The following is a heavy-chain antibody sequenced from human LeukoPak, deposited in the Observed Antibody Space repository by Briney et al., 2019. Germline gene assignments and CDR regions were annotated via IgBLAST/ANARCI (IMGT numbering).Heavy chain of an antibody. V-gene: IGHV3-30*03. D-gene: IGHD3-10*01. CDR1: RFTFSRYG. CDR2: ISYDGSNK. Sequence: GGSLRLSCAASRFTFSRYGMHWVRQAPGKGLEWVAVISYDGSNKYYVDSVKGRFTISRDNSKNTLYLQMNSLRAEDTAVYYCARITGKELYYYGSGSVYMDVWGKGTTVTISS. CDR3: ARITGKELYYYGSGSVYMDV. J-gene: IGHJ6*03.